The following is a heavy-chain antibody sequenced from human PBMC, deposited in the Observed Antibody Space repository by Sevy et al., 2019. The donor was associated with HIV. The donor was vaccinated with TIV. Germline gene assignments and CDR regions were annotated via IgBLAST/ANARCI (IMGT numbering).Heavy chain of an antibody. D-gene: IGHD3-10*01. CDR2: IYYSGST. CDR1: GGSISSSSYY. J-gene: IGHJ6*03. CDR3: ARVLYFSYYYYMDV. V-gene: IGHV4-39*01. Sequence: SETLSLTCTVSGGSISSSSYYWGWIRQPPGKGLEWIGSIYYSGSTYYNPSLKSRVTISVDTSKNQCSLKLSSVTAADTAVYYCARVLYFSYYYYMDVGGKGTTVTVS.